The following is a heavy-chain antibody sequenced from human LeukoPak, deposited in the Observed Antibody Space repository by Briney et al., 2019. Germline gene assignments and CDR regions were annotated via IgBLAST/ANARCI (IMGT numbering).Heavy chain of an antibody. CDR2: ISGSGGST. D-gene: IGHD2-15*01. V-gene: IGHV3-23*01. J-gene: IGHJ4*02. CDR1: GFTFNSYA. CDR3: AADIVVVAAAPYLAY. Sequence: GGSLRLSCAASGFTFNSYAMSWVRQAAGKGLEWVSAISGSGGSTYYADSVKGRSTLSREHSKNTLYLQMNRLRAEDTAVYYCAADIVVVAAAPYLAYWGQGTLVTVSS.